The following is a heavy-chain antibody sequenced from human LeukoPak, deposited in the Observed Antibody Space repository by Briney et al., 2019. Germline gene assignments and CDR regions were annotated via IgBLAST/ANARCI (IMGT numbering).Heavy chain of an antibody. CDR2: IYSGGNT. CDR3: AKTPYYYYGMDV. V-gene: IGHV3-53*01. Sequence: GGSLRLSCAASGFTVSSNYMSWVRQAPGKGLEWVSVIYSGGNTYYADSVKGRFTISRDNSKNTLYLPMNSLRAEDTAVYYCAKTPYYYYGMDVWGQGTTVTVSS. J-gene: IGHJ6*02. CDR1: GFTVSSNY.